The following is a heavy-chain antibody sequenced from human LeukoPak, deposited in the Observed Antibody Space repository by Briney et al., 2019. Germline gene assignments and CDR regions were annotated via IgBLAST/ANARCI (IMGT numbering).Heavy chain of an antibody. CDR1: GYTFTSYD. J-gene: IGHJ6*03. D-gene: IGHD2-2*01. CDR3: ARWGRYCSSTSCQMGFYYYYMDV. CDR2: MNPNSGNT. V-gene: IGHV1-8*01. Sequence: ASVKVSCKASGYTFTSYDINWVRQATGQGLEWMGWMNPNSGNTGYAQKFQGRVTMTRNTSISTAYMELSSLRSEDTAVYYCARWGRYCSSTSCQMGFYYYYMDVWGKGTTVTVSS.